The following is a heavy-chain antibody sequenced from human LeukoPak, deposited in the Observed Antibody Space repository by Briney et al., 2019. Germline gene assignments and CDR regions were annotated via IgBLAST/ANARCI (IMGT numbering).Heavy chain of an antibody. D-gene: IGHD2/OR15-2a*01. CDR2: INRNGGTT. J-gene: IGHJ4*02. CDR1: GFTFDDYG. V-gene: IGHV3-20*01. CDR3: ARGNSNFNY. Sequence: TGGSLRLSCAASGFTFDDYGMSWVRQAPGKGLEWASGINRNGGTTNYADSVKGRFTISRDNAKNSLYLQMNSLRAEDTTLYHCARGNSNFNYWGQATLVTVSS.